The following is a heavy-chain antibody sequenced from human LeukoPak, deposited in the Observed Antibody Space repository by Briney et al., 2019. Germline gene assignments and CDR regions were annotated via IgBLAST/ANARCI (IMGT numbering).Heavy chain of an antibody. CDR1: GGSISSGDYY. CDR2: LYYTGST. CDR3: ARGRQRGSQRPYYFDY. V-gene: IGHV4-30-2*01. J-gene: IGHJ4*02. D-gene: IGHD3-16*01. Sequence: PSETLSLTCTVSGGSISSGDYYWSWIRQPPGKGVEWIGYLYYTGSTYYNPSLRSRVIISVDRSKNHFSLKLRSVTAADTAVYYCARGRQRGSQRPYYFDYWGQGTLVTVSS.